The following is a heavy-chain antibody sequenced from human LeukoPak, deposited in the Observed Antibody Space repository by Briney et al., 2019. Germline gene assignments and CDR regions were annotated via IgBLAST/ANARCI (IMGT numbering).Heavy chain of an antibody. D-gene: IGHD5-18*01. CDR1: GGSISSGGYS. J-gene: IGHJ4*02. CDR2: IYYSGST. CDR3: ARDRTGRNTAQDDY. V-gene: IGHV4-30-4*07. Sequence: PSETLSLTCAVSGGSISSGGYSWSWIRQPPGKGLEWIGYIYYSGSTYYNPSLKSRVTISVDTSKNQFSLKLTSVTAADTAVYYCARDRTGRNTAQDDYWGQGTLVTVSS.